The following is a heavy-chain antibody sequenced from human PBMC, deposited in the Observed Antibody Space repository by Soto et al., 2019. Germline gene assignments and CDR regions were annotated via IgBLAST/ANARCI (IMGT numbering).Heavy chain of an antibody. CDR1: GYTFTSYA. D-gene: IGHD2-15*01. Sequence: GASVKVSCKASGYTFTSYAMHWVRQAPGQRLEWMGWINAGNGNTKYSQKFQGRVTITRDTSASTAYMELSSLRSEDTAVYYCAREAEHCSGGSCYSWPFYYYYGMDVWGQGTTVTVSS. V-gene: IGHV1-3*01. J-gene: IGHJ6*02. CDR3: AREAEHCSGGSCYSWPFYYYYGMDV. CDR2: INAGNGNT.